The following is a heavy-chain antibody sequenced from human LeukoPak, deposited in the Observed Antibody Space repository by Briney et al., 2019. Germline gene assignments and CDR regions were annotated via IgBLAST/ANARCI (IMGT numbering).Heavy chain of an antibody. J-gene: IGHJ4*02. CDR3: ARVYSYDSTGYFDYYFDY. CDR2: ITSSSSYT. CDR1: GFTFSDYY. D-gene: IGHD3-22*01. Sequence: KPGGSLRLSCAASGFTFSDYYMSWIRQAPGKGLEWVSYITSSSSYTNYADSVKGRFTISRDNAKNSQYLQMNSLRAEDTAVYYCARVYSYDSTGYFDYYFDYWGQGTLVTVSS. V-gene: IGHV3-11*05.